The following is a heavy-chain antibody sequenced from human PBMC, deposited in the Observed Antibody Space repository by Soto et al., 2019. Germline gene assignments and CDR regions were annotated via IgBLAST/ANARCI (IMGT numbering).Heavy chain of an antibody. CDR1: GDTFDIYG. CDR3: ARGGIHFADSSGHAFDS. D-gene: IGHD3-22*01. Sequence: QVELVQSGAEVKNPGSSVKVSCKASGDTFDIYGFNWVRQAPGEGLEWMGVIIPIFETADYAQKFQGRVSITADKSTSTAYMELGSLTSEDTAVYYCARGGIHFADSSGHAFDSWGQGTLISVTS. J-gene: IGHJ4*02. CDR2: IIPIFETA. V-gene: IGHV1-69*06.